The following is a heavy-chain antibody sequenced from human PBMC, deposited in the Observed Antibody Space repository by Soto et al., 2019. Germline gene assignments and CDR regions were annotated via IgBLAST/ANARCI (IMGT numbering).Heavy chain of an antibody. CDR3: AKNQEREILRVVDI. Sequence: EVRLLESGGGLVKPGGSLRLSCATSGLTFSNYAMSWVRQAPGGGLEWVSSMSGSSSTTYYADSVRGRLTISRDRSKNTLDLQMRSLRAEDTALYYCAKNQEREILRVVDIWGQGTLVTFS. D-gene: IGHD6-25*01. CDR2: MSGSSSTT. CDR1: GLTFSNYA. J-gene: IGHJ5*02. V-gene: IGHV3-23*01.